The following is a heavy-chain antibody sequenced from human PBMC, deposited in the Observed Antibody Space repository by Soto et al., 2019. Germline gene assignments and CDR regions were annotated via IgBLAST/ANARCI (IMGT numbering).Heavy chain of an antibody. D-gene: IGHD1-1*01. CDR2: FFYSGIS. V-gene: IGHV4-31*03. CDR1: GGSINRGGYY. Sequence: QVQLQESGPGLVTPSQTMSLTCTVSGGSINRGGYYWSWIRQYPGKGLECIGYFFYSGISHYNPSLESRLTISADTSKNQFSLKLTSVTAADTAVYYCVRGWGRSGRGFPFWGQGTLVTVSS. J-gene: IGHJ4*02. CDR3: VRGWGRSGRGFPF.